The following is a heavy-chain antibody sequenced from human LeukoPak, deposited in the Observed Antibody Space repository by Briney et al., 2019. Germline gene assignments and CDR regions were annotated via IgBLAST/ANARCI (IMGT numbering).Heavy chain of an antibody. Sequence: GGSLRLSCAASGFIFSNYGIHWVRQAPGKGLEWVAVISYDGSKEYYADSVKGRFTMSRDNSKNTVSLQMNSLRAEDAAIYYCAKALVDTSMVSVDYWGQGTLVTVS. CDR2: ISYDGSKE. J-gene: IGHJ4*02. D-gene: IGHD5-18*01. CDR1: GFIFSNYG. V-gene: IGHV3-30*18. CDR3: AKALVDTSMVSVDY.